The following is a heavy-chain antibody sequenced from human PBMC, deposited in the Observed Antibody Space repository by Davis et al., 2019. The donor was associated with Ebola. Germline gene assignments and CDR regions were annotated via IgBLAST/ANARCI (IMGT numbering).Heavy chain of an antibody. D-gene: IGHD1-14*01. Sequence: SGPTLVKPTQTLTLTCTFSVFSLRTNGLSVGWIRQPPGKALEWLALIYCDDDERYKPSLKNRLTITKDTSKNQVVFTMTNMDPVDKATYYCAHNSQLSGPTFDYWGQGTLVTVSS. CDR3: AHNSQLSGPTFDY. J-gene: IGHJ4*02. CDR2: IYCDDDE. V-gene: IGHV2-5*02. CDR1: VFSLRTNGLS.